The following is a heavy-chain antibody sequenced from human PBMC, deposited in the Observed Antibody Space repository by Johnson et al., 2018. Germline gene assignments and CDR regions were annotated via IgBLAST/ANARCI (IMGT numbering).Heavy chain of an antibody. D-gene: IGHD3-16*01. J-gene: IGHJ6*02. Sequence: QVQLQQWGAGLLKPSETLSLTCAVYGGSFSGYYWSWIRQPPGKGLEWVSYISSSGSTIYYADSVKGRFTISRDNAKNSLYLQMNSLRADDTAVYYCASSRGPLVYYSDMDVWGQGTTVTVSS. CDR3: ASSRGPLVYYSDMDV. CDR2: ISSSGSTI. CDR1: GGSFSGYY. V-gene: IGHV3-11*01.